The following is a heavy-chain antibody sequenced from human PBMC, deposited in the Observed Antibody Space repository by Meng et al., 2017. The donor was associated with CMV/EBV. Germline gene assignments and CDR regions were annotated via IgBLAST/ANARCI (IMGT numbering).Heavy chain of an antibody. V-gene: IGHV3-64*02. CDR2: VHTNGGST. CDR3: AKELPHIFPNYYYGMDV. Sequence: GESLKISCAASGFTFTYYVMHWVRQSPGKGLEHVAAVHTNGGSTYYADSVKGRFTISRDNSKNTVYLQMGSLRAEDTAVYYCAKELPHIFPNYYYGMDVWGQGTTVTVSS. CDR1: GFTFTYYV. J-gene: IGHJ6*02.